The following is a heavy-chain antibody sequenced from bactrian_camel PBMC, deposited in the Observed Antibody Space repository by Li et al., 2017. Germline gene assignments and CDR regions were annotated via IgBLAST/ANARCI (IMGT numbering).Heavy chain of an antibody. Sequence: QVQLVESGGGSVQAGGSLRLSCATFRITRSNYCVAWFRQAPGKEREAVAATRTAGGSGVQYYADSVKGRITISRDNAKNTLYLQLNSLKTEDTAMYYCAKDTRVVSRNPFLPRGQGTQVTVS. CDR1: RITRSNYC. J-gene: IGHJ4*01. CDR3: AKDTRVVSRNPFLP. D-gene: IGHD1*01. CDR2: TRTAGGSGVQ. V-gene: IGHV3S1*01.